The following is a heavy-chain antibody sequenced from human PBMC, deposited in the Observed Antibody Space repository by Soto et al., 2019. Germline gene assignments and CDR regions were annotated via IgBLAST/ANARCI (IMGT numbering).Heavy chain of an antibody. J-gene: IGHJ2*01. CDR3: ERGDGLWYFGL. D-gene: IGHD6-19*01. V-gene: IGHV1-18*04. CDR1: GYTYTSYG. Sequence: QVQLVQSGAEVKKPGASVKVSCKASGYTYTSYGIAWVRQAPGQGLEWMGWISVYNGNTNYAQNLQGRVTMTTDTATTTAYMELRSLSSDDPAVYYCERGDGLWYFGLWGRGSLVTFSS. CDR2: ISVYNGNT.